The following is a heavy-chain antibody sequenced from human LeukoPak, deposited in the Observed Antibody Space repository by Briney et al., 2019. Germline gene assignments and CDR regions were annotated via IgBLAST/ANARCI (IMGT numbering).Heavy chain of an antibody. V-gene: IGHV4-31*03. D-gene: IGHD2-2*01. Sequence: SQTLSLTCTVSGGSISSGGYYWSWIRQHPGKGLEWIGYIYYSGSTYYNPSLKSRVTISVDTSKNQFSLKLSSVTAADTAVYYCARGSYRSSTSCYAGAPYYYYGMDVWGKGTTVTVSS. J-gene: IGHJ6*04. CDR3: ARGSYRSSTSCYAGAPYYYYGMDV. CDR1: GGSISSGGYY. CDR2: IYYSGST.